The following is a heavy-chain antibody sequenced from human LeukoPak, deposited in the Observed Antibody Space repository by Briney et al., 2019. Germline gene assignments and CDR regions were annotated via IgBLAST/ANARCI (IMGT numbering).Heavy chain of an antibody. V-gene: IGHV1-58*01. CDR1: GFTFTSSA. J-gene: IGHJ4*02. D-gene: IGHD1-26*01. Sequence: SVKVSCKASGFTFTSSAVQWVRQAREQRLEWIGWIVVGSGNTNYAQKFQERVTITRDMSTSTAYMELSSLRSEDTAVYYCAVRSEVGAGYYFDYWGQGTLVTVSS. CDR2: IVVGSGNT. CDR3: AVRSEVGAGYYFDY.